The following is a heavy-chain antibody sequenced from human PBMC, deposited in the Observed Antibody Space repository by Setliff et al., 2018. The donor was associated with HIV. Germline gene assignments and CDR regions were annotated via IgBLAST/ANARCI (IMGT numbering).Heavy chain of an antibody. D-gene: IGHD3-10*01. CDR1: GFTLSNYG. CDR3: AKDKGQKYADY. J-gene: IGHJ4*02. CDR2: IWYDGSNK. Sequence: GGSLRLSCAASGFTLSNYGMHWVRQAPGKGLEWVAVIWYDGSNKYYADSGKGRFTISRDDSKNTLYLQMNSLRAEDTAVYYCAKDKGQKYADYWGQGTLVTVSS. V-gene: IGHV3-30*02.